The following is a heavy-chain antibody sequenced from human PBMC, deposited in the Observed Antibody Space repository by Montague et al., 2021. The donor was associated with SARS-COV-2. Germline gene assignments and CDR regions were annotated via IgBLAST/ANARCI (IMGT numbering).Heavy chain of an antibody. CDR2: IHRDSSSI. CDR3: ASAESDWSSHWFDF. Sequence: SLRLSCAASGFTFSRHSMNWVRQAPGKGLEWISYIHRDSSSILYADSVKVRFTISREDGKNSLFLQMNSLRADDTAVYYRASAESDWSSHWFDFWGQGTPVTVSS. V-gene: IGHV3-48*04. J-gene: IGHJ5*01. D-gene: IGHD3-9*01. CDR1: GFTFSRHS.